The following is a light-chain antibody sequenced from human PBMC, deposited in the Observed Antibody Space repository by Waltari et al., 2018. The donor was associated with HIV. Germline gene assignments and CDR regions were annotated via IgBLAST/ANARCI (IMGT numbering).Light chain of an antibody. CDR2: VST. V-gene: IGLV1-40*01. Sequence: QSVLTQPPSVSGAPGQRVTISCTGSSSNIGAAYDVHWYQQFPGTAPKLLIYVSTNRPSGVPDRFSASKSGTSASLAITGLQAEDEADYYCQSYDSSLKGVVFGGGTKLTVL. CDR1: SSNIGAAYD. J-gene: IGLJ2*01. CDR3: QSYDSSLKGVV.